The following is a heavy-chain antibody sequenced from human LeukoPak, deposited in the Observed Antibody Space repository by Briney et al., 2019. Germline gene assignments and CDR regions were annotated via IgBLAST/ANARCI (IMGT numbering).Heavy chain of an antibody. CDR1: GFTFSNYA. D-gene: IGHD3-3*01. CDR2: IKQDGSEK. V-gene: IGHV3-7*01. CDR3: ARDARFLEWLLYVERWYFDY. J-gene: IGHJ4*02. Sequence: GGSLRLSCSTSGFTFSNYAMSWVRQAPGKGLEWVANIKQDGSEKYYVDSVKGRFTISRDNAKNSLYLQMNSLRAEDTAVYYCARDARFLEWLLYVERWYFDYWGQGTLVTVSS.